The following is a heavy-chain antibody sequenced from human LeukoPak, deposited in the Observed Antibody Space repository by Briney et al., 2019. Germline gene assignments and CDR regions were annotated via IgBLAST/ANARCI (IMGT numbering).Heavy chain of an antibody. Sequence: GGSLSLSCAASGFTLRNYALTWVRQAAGKGLEWVSSINGDGYAWYADSVKGRFTISRDNSKNTLYLQMNSLRAEDPAIYYCGRDPNGDYVGAFDFWGQGTMVTVSS. CDR2: INGDGYA. D-gene: IGHD4-17*01. CDR1: GFTLRNYA. CDR3: GRDPNGDYVGAFDF. V-gene: IGHV3-23*01. J-gene: IGHJ3*01.